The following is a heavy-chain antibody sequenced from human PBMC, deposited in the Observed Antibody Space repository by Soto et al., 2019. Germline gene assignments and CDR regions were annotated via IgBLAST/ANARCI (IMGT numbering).Heavy chain of an antibody. J-gene: IGHJ4*02. CDR2: IYYSGST. Sequence: PSETLSLTCTVSGGSISSYYWSWIRQPPGKGLEWIGYIYYSGSTNYNPSLKSRVTISVDTSKNQFSLKLSSVTAADTAVYYCARALVVAENYFDDWGQGTLVTVAS. CDR3: ARALVVAENYFDD. CDR1: GGSISSYY. D-gene: IGHD2-15*01. V-gene: IGHV4-59*01.